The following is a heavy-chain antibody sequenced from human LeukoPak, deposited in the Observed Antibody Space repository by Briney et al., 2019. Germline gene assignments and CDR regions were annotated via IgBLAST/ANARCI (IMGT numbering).Heavy chain of an antibody. Sequence: GGSLRLSCAASGLSLTAYEMNCARQAPGKWLEWISYINSRGSTKYYADSVKGRFTISRDNAENSLFLQMNSLRAEDTAVYYCARDRSSWYVLDYWGRETLVTVFS. CDR3: ARDRSSWYVLDY. CDR2: INSRGSTK. V-gene: IGHV3-48*03. J-gene: IGHJ4*02. CDR1: GLSLTAYE. D-gene: IGHD6-13*01.